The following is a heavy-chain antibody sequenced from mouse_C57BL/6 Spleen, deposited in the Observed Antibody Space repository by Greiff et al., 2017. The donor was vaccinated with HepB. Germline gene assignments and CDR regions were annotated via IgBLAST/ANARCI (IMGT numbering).Heavy chain of an antibody. CDR3: TRDRIYDGYYVHYAMDY. CDR1: GFTFSSYA. J-gene: IGHJ4*01. D-gene: IGHD2-3*01. CDR2: ISDGGSYT. V-gene: IGHV5-4*01. Sequence: DVMLVESGGGLVKPGGSLKLSCAASGFTFSSYAMSWVRQTPEKRLEWVATISDGGSYTYYPDNVKGRFTISRDNDKNNLYLQMSHLKSEDTAMYYGTRDRIYDGYYVHYAMDYWGQGTSVTVSS.